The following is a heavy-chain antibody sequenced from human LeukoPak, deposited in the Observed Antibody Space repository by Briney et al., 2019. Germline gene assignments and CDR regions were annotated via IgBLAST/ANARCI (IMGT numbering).Heavy chain of an antibody. CDR1: GGSISSGSYY. CDR2: IYTSGST. V-gene: IGHV4-61*09. J-gene: IGHJ4*02. CDR3: ARVSVGATSLFDY. Sequence: SETLSLTCTVSGGSISSGSYYWSWIRQPAGKGLEWIGHIYTSGSTNYNPSLKSRVTISVDTSKNQFSLKLSSVTAADTAVYYCARVSVGATSLFDYWGQGTLVTVSS. D-gene: IGHD1-26*01.